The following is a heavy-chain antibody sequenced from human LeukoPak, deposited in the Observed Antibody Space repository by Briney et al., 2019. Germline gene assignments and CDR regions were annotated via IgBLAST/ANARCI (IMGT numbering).Heavy chain of an antibody. CDR2: ISAYNGNT. J-gene: IGHJ4*02. V-gene: IGHV1-18*01. CDR1: GYTCTSYG. D-gene: IGHD3-9*01. Sequence: GASVKVSCKASGYTCTSYGISWVRQAPGQGLEWIGWISAYNGNTNYAQKLQGRVTMTTDTSTSTAYMELRSLRSDDTAVYYCARDYDILTGYYNLFDYWGQGTLVTVSS. CDR3: ARDYDILTGYYNLFDY.